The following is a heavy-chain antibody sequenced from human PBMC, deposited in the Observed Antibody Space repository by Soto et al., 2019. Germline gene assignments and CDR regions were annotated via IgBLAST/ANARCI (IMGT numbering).Heavy chain of an antibody. V-gene: IGHV4-34*01. CDR1: GGPFSGYY. D-gene: IGHD4-17*01. Sequence: SETLSLTCAVYGGPFSGYYWSWIRQPPGKGLEWIGEINHSGSTNYNPSLKSRVTISVDTSKNQFSLKLSSVTAADTAVYYCARATTLSPSTTVTTNYYYYYMDVWGKGTTVTVSS. CDR2: INHSGST. CDR3: ARATTLSPSTTVTTNYYYYYMDV. J-gene: IGHJ6*03.